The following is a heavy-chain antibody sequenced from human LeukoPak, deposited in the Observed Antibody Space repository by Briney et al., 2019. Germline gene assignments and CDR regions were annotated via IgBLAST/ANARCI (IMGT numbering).Heavy chain of an antibody. CDR1: GCSFTSYW. Sequence: GESLKISCKGSGCSFTSYWIGWVRQMPGKVLEWMGIIYPGDSDTRYSPSFQGQVTISADKSVSTAYLQWSSLKASDTAMYYCARPIDSSGYYYVSWGQGTLVTVSS. V-gene: IGHV5-51*01. D-gene: IGHD3-22*01. J-gene: IGHJ4*02. CDR2: IYPGDSDT. CDR3: ARPIDSSGYYYVS.